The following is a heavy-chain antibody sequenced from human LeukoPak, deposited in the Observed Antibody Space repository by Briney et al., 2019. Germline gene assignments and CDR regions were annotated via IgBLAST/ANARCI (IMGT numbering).Heavy chain of an antibody. V-gene: IGHV1-24*01. Sequence: DPEDCEITYAQKFQGRVTMTEHTSTDTAYMELNSLRSEDTAVYYCAAEVDSTGWSYYFDSWGQGTLVTVSS. D-gene: IGHD6-19*01. J-gene: IGHJ4*02. CDR3: AAEVDSTGWSYYFDS. CDR2: DPEDCEI.